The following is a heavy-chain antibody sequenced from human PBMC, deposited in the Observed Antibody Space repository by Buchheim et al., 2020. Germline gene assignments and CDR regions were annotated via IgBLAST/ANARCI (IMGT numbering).Heavy chain of an antibody. Sequence: QVQLVQSGAQVKKPGSSVKVSCKASGGTFSSYAISWVRQAPGQGLEWMGGIIPIFGTANYAQKFQGRVTITADESPSTAYMELSSLRSEDTAVYYCARDSEDYDFWSGYLNYMDVWGKGTT. V-gene: IGHV1-69*01. J-gene: IGHJ6*03. CDR3: ARDSEDYDFWSGYLNYMDV. CDR2: IIPIFGTA. CDR1: GGTFSSYA. D-gene: IGHD3-3*01.